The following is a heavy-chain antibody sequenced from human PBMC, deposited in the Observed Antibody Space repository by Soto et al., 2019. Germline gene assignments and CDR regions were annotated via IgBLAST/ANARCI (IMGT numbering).Heavy chain of an antibody. Sequence: EVQLLESGGGLVQPGGSLRLSCAASGFTFSSYAMSWVRQAPGKGLEWVSAISGSGGSTYYADAVKSRLTISRDSSKNTLYLQVNSLTAEDTAVYYCAEVNYVFSSGYSQYNWFDPGGQGTLVTVSS. V-gene: IGHV3-23*01. CDR3: AEVNYVFSSGYSQYNWFDP. J-gene: IGHJ5*02. D-gene: IGHD3-3*01. CDR2: ISGSGGST. CDR1: GFTFSSYA.